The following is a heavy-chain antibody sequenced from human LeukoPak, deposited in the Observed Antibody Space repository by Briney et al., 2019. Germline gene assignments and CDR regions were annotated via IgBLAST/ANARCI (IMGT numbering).Heavy chain of an antibody. Sequence: PGGSLRLSCAASGFTFSSYGMHWVRQAPGKGLEWVAIIWYDGSNKYCGDSVKGRFTISRDNSKNSLYLQMNSLRAEDTAVYYCARGEARAYGMDVWGQGTTVTVSS. CDR1: GFTFSSYG. V-gene: IGHV3-33*01. CDR2: IWYDGSNK. J-gene: IGHJ6*02. CDR3: ARGEARAYGMDV.